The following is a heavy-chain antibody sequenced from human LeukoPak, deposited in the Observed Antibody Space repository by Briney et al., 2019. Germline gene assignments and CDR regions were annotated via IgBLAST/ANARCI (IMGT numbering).Heavy chain of an antibody. CDR3: ALGMYRSGWRFDC. V-gene: IGHV5-51*01. J-gene: IGHJ4*02. Sequence: GASLKISCEASGYSFTTYWFGWVRQLPPKGLEWMGIIYPGDSDTRYRPSFQGQVTISADKSISTAYLQWSSLKASDTAMYYCALGMYRSGWRFDCWRQGSLVTVSS. CDR2: IYPGDSDT. D-gene: IGHD6-19*01. CDR1: GYSFTTYW.